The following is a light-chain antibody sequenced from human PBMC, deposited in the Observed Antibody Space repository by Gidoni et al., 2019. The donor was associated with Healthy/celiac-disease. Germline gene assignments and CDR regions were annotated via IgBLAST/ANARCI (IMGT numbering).Light chain of an antibody. CDR3: QQYGRT. V-gene: IGKV3-20*01. Sequence: IVLTQSPGTLSLSPGERATLSCRASQSVSSSYLAWYQQKPGQAPRLLIYGASSRATGIPDRFSGSGSGTEFTLTISRLEPEDFAVYYCQQYGRTFGQXTKVEIK. J-gene: IGKJ1*01. CDR1: QSVSSSY. CDR2: GAS.